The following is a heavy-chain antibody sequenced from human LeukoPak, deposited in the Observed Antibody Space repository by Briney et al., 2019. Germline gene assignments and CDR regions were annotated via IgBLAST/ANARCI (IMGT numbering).Heavy chain of an antibody. V-gene: IGHV3-30-3*02. J-gene: IGHJ4*02. CDR2: ISYDGSNK. D-gene: IGHD3-3*01. Sequence: PGGSLRLSCAASGFTFSSYAMHWVRQAPGKGLEWVAVISYDGSNKYHADSVKGRFTISRDNSKNTLYLQMNSLRAEDTAVYYCASPVITIFGVVFDYWGQGTLVTVSS. CDR1: GFTFSSYA. CDR3: ASPVITIFGVVFDY.